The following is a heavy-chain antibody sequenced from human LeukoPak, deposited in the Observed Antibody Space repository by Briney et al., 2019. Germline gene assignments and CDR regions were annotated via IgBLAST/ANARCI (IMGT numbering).Heavy chain of an antibody. D-gene: IGHD3-16*02. Sequence: PSETLSLTCTVSGGSISSYYWSWIRQPPGPGLEWIGYIYYSGSTNYNPSLKSRVTISVDTSKNQFSLKLSSVTAADTAVYYCARHLAGGYDYVWGSYPGEAFDIWGQGTMVTVSS. CDR3: ARHLAGGYDYVWGSYPGEAFDI. CDR1: GGSISSYY. J-gene: IGHJ3*02. CDR2: IYYSGST. V-gene: IGHV4-59*08.